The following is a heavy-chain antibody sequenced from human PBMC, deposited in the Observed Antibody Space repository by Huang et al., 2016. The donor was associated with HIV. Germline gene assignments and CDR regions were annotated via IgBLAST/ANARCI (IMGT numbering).Heavy chain of an antibody. CDR1: GYTLVDSG. J-gene: IGHJ4*02. V-gene: IGHV1-18*01. D-gene: IGHD3-16*01. CDR2: ISTYNGRT. CDR3: VRDYEGDTSNGPDY. Sequence: QVQLVQSGAEVKKPGASVKVSCKTSGYTLVDSGISWVRQAPGQGLEWMGWISTYNGRTNYAQKMQGRVIMTTDTDTRTVYMEMRSLTSDDTAVYYCVRDYEGDTSNGPDYWGQGTLVTVSS.